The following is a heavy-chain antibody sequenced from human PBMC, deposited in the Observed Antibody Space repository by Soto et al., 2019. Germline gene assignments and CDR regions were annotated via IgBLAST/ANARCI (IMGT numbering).Heavy chain of an antibody. CDR3: AREGVSSSWYNYYGMDV. CDR1: GGSISSYY. CDR2: IYYSGST. J-gene: IGHJ6*02. V-gene: IGHV4-59*01. Sequence: QVQLQESGPGLVKPSETLSLTCTVSGGSISSYYWSWIRQPPGKGLEWIGYIYYSGSTNYNPSLKSRVTRAVDTSKNQFSLKLSSVTAADTAVYYCAREGVSSSWYNYYGMDVWGQGTTVTVSS. D-gene: IGHD6-13*01.